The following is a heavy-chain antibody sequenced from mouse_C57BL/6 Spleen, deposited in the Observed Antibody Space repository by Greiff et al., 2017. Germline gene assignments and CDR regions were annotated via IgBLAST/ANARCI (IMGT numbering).Heavy chain of an antibody. V-gene: IGHV5-9*01. CDR3: ARRQLRHYAMDY. Sequence: EVQGVESGGGLVKPGGSLKLSYAASGFTFSSYTMSWVRQTPEKRLEWVATISGGGGNTYYPDSVKGRFTISRDNAKNTLYLQMSSLRSEDTALYYCARRQLRHYAMDYWGQGTSVTVSS. J-gene: IGHJ4*01. CDR2: ISGGGGNT. CDR1: GFTFSSYT. D-gene: IGHD3-2*02.